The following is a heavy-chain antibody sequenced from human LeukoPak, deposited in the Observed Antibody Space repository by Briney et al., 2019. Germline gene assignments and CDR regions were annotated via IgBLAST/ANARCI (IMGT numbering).Heavy chain of an antibody. CDR3: ARGWDR. D-gene: IGHD1-26*01. Sequence: PSETLSLTCAVYGGSFSGYYWSWIRQPPGKGLEWIGEINHSGSTNYNPPLKSRVTISVDTSKNQFSLKLSSVTAADTAVYYCARGWDRWGRGTLVTVSS. J-gene: IGHJ4*02. V-gene: IGHV4-34*01. CDR2: INHSGST. CDR1: GGSFSGYY.